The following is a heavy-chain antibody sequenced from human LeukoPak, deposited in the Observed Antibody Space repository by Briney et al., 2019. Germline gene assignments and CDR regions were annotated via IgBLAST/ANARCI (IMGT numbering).Heavy chain of an antibody. CDR1: GDSVSNNSAA. Sequence: SQTLSLTCAISGDSVSNNSAAWNWIRQSPSRGLEWLGRTYYRSKWYNDYAVSVKSRITINPDTSKNQFSLQLNSVTPEDTAVYYRASDLGFLDTAMGDAFDIWGQGTMVTVSS. V-gene: IGHV6-1*01. J-gene: IGHJ3*02. CDR3: ASDLGFLDTAMGDAFDI. D-gene: IGHD5-18*01. CDR2: TYYRSKWYN.